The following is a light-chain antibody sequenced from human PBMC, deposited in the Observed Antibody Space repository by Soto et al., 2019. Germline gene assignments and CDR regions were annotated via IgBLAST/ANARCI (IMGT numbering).Light chain of an antibody. Sequence: QSALTQPASVSGSPGQSITISCTGTNSDVGRFNLVSWYQHHPDKAPKLMIFGVTKRPSGVSNRFSGSKSGNTASLTISGLQAEDEADYYCCSYATGVTDVFGTGTKLTVL. V-gene: IGLV2-23*02. CDR3: CSYATGVTDV. CDR2: GVT. CDR1: NSDVGRFNL. J-gene: IGLJ1*01.